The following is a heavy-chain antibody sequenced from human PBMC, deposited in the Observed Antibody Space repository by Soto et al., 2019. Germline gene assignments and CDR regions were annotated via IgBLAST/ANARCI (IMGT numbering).Heavy chain of an antibody. Sequence: GGSLRLSCAASGFTCSSYAMSWVRQAPGKGLEWVSAISGSGGSTYYADSVKGRFTISRDNSKNTLYLQMNSLRAEDTAVYYCAKDYGYCSGGACYSDSWGQGTLVTVSS. J-gene: IGHJ4*02. V-gene: IGHV3-23*01. CDR2: ISGSGGST. CDR3: AKDYGYCSGGACYSDS. CDR1: GFTCSSYA. D-gene: IGHD2-15*01.